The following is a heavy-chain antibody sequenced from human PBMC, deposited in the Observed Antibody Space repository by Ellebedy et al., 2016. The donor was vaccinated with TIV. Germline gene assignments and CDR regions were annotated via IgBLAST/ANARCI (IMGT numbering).Heavy chain of an antibody. Sequence: MPSETLSLTCSVSGSSISSGYYCGWIRQPPGRGLEWIGSMSHSGSPYYSPSLKRRVTISVDTSKNQLALRLSSVTAADTAVYYCARDGAGRWDYWGPGTLVTVSS. D-gene: IGHD4-23*01. J-gene: IGHJ4*02. CDR3: ARDGAGRWDY. V-gene: IGHV4-38-2*02. CDR1: GSSISSGYY. CDR2: MSHSGSP.